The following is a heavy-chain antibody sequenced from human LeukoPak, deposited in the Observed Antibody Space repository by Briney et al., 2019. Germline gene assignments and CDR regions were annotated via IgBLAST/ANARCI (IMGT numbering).Heavy chain of an antibody. CDR1: GYAITTYY. J-gene: IGHJ4*02. V-gene: IGHV4-59*12. Sequence: SETLSLTCTVSGYAITTYYWSWIRQPPGKGLEWIGYIFHSGNTDYNPSLKSRVTISLDTTKNQFSLRLDSVTAADTAVYYCARRRFRYYDFWSGYREWGQGTLVTVSS. D-gene: IGHD3-3*01. CDR2: IFHSGNT. CDR3: ARRRFRYYDFWSGYRE.